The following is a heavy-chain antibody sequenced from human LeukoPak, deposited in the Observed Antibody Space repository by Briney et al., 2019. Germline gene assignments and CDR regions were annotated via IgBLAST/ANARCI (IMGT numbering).Heavy chain of an antibody. CDR3: AKAVYCSSTSCYAMDV. CDR2: ISSNGGST. CDR1: EFTFSSYA. Sequence: GGSLRLSCAASEFTFSSYAMHWVRQAPEKGLEYVSAISSNGGSTYYSNSEKGRFTISRDNSKNTLYLQMGSLRAEDMAVYYCAKAVYCSSTSCYAMDVWGKGTTVTVSS. J-gene: IGHJ6*04. V-gene: IGHV3-64*01. D-gene: IGHD2-2*01.